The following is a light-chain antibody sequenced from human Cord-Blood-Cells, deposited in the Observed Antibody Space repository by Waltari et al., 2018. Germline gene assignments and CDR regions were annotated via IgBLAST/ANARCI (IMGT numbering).Light chain of an antibody. CDR1: QSISSW. CDR2: DAS. V-gene: IGKV1-5*01. J-gene: IGKJ5*01. Sequence: DIQMTQSPSTLSASVGERVTLTCRSSQSISSWLALYQQKPGKAPKILIYDASSLESGVTSRFSGSGSGTEFTLAISSLQPDDFATYYCQQYNSYSPGITFGQGTRLEIK. CDR3: QQYNSYSPGIT.